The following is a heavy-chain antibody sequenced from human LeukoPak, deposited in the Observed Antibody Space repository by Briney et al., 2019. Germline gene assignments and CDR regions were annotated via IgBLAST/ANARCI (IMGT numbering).Heavy chain of an antibody. D-gene: IGHD4-17*01. J-gene: IGHJ4*02. CDR2: INPNSGGT. Sequence: GASVKVSCKASGYTFTSYGISWVRQAPGQGLEWMGRINPNSGGTNYAQKFQGRVTMTRDTSISTAYMELSRLRSDDTAVYYCAREGPDGDFDYWGQGTLVTVSS. CDR3: AREGPDGDFDY. CDR1: GYTFTSYG. V-gene: IGHV1-2*06.